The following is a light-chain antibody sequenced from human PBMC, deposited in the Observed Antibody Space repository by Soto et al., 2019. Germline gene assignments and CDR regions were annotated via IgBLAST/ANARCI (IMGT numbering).Light chain of an antibody. CDR3: HQYSTYPIT. CDR1: QSISSW. CDR2: DAS. Sequence: DIQMTQSPSPRSASVGDRVTITCRASQSISSWLAWYQQRPARAPKLLIFDASNLEGGVPSRFSGSASGTEFTLTISSLQPDDFASYYCHQYSTYPITFGQGTRLEIK. J-gene: IGKJ5*01. V-gene: IGKV1-5*01.